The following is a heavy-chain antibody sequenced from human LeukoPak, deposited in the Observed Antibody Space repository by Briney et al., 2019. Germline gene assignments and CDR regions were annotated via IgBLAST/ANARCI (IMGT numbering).Heavy chain of an antibody. V-gene: IGHV4-30-4*08. CDR3: ARVKWLRLGGILSWFDP. CDR2: IYYSGST. J-gene: IGHJ5*02. D-gene: IGHD5-12*01. CDR1: GGSISSGDYY. Sequence: KPSETLSLTCTVSGGSISSGDYYWSWIRQPPGKGLEWIGYIYYSGSTYYNPSLKSRVTISVDTSKNQFSLKLSSVTAADTAVYYCARVKWLRLGGILSWFDPWGQGTLVTVSS.